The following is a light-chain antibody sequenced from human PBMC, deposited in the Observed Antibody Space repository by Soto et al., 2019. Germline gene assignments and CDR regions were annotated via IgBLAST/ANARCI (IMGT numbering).Light chain of an antibody. CDR2: DAS. CDR1: QSVRSY. CDR3: HQYSNWPPWT. J-gene: IGKJ1*01. V-gene: IGKV3-11*01. Sequence: EIVLTQSRATLSLSPGERAALSCRASQSVRSYLAWYQQKPGQAPRLLIYDASNRATGIPARFSGSGSGTDFTLTISSLEPEDFAVYYCHQYSNWPPWTFGPGTKVDIK.